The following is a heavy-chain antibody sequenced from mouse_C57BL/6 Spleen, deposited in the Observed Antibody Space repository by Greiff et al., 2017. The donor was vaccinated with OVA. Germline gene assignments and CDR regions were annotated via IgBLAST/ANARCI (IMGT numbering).Heavy chain of an antibody. CDR3: TWPLTTVAPGWYFDV. CDR1: GFTFSDAW. D-gene: IGHD1-1*01. V-gene: IGHV6-6*01. Sequence: EVKLMESGGGLVQPGGSMTLSCAASGFTFSDAWMDWVRQSPEKGLEWVAEIRNKANNHATYYAESVKGRFTISRDDSKSSVYLQMHSLRAEESGIYSGTWPLTTVAPGWYFDVWGTGTTVTVSS. CDR2: IRNKANNHAT. J-gene: IGHJ1*03.